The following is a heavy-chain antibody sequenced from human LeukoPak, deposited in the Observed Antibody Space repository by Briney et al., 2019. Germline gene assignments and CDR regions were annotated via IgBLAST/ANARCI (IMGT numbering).Heavy chain of an antibody. CDR2: INPNSGGT. CDR3: ARPVGATGGLDY. CDR1: GYTFTGYY. Sequence: ASVKVSCKASGYTFTGYYMHWVRQAPGQGLEWMGWINPNSGGTNYAQKFQGRVTMTRDTSISTAYMELSRLRSDDTAVYYCARPVGATGGLDYRGQATLVTVSS. V-gene: IGHV1-2*02. D-gene: IGHD1-26*01. J-gene: IGHJ4*02.